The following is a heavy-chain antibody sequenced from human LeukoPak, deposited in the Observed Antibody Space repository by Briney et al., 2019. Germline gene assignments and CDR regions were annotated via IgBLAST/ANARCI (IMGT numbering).Heavy chain of an antibody. V-gene: IGHV3-48*03. CDR3: ARGTPYVGIAVAGYFHY. J-gene: IGHJ4*02. D-gene: IGHD6-19*01. CDR1: GFTFRSYV. CDR2: ISSSGSTI. Sequence: PGGSLRLSCAASGFTFRSYVMNWGRQAPGKGLEWVSYISSSGSTIYYADSVKGRFTFSRDNAKNSLYLQMNRLRAEDTAVYYCARGTPYVGIAVAGYFHYWGQGTLVTVSS.